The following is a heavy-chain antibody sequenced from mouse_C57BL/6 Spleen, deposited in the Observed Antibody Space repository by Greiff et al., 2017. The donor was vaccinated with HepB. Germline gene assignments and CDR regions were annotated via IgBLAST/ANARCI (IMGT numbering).Heavy chain of an antibody. CDR1: GFTFTDYY. J-gene: IGHJ2*01. CDR3: ARSNGDPLDY. V-gene: IGHV7-3*01. CDR2: IRNKANGYTT. Sequence: DVHLVESGGGLVQPGGSLSLSCAASGFTFTDYYMSWVRQPPGKALEWLGFIRNKANGYTTEYSASVKGRFTISRDNSQSILYLQMNALRAEDSATYYCARSNGDPLDYWGQGATLTVSS. D-gene: IGHD4-1*02.